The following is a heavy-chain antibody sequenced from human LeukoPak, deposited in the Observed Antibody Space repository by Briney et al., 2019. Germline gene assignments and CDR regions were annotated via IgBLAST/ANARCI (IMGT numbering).Heavy chain of an antibody. V-gene: IGHV3-53*05. Sequence: QTGGSLRLSCAVSGFSVTNNYMSWVRQAPGKGLEWVSVFYVGGATYYADSVKGRFTISRDNSENTLYLQMNSLRAEDTAVYYCAKGQEKMTTINWFDPWGQGTLVTVSS. CDR3: AKGQEKMTTINWFDP. J-gene: IGHJ5*02. D-gene: IGHD4-17*01. CDR2: FYVGGAT. CDR1: GFSVTNNY.